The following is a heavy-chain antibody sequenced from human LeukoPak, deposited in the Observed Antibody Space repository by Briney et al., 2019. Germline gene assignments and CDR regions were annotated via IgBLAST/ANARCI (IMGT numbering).Heavy chain of an antibody. V-gene: IGHV3-33*08. CDR1: GFTFSNYP. D-gene: IGHD3-3*01. J-gene: IGHJ6*02. Sequence: GGSLRLSCAAFGFTFSNYPMNWVRQAPGKGLEWVAVIWYDGSNKYYADSVKGRFTISRDNSKNTLYLQMNSLRAEDTAVYYCAVLRFLEWLSPIGGHYGMDVWGQGTTVTVSS. CDR3: AVLRFLEWLSPIGGHYGMDV. CDR2: IWYDGSNK.